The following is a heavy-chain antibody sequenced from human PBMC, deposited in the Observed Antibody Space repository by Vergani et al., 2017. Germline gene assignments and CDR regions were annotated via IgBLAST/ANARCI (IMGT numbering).Heavy chain of an antibody. V-gene: IGHV1-18*01. Sequence: QVQLVQSGAEVKKPGASVKVSCKASGYTFTSYGISWVRQAPGQGLEWMGWISAYNGNTNYAQKLQGRVTMTTDTSTSTAYMELRSLRSADTAVYYCARNKWYCSSTSCYTDDFDYWGQGTLVTVSS. D-gene: IGHD2-2*02. CDR3: ARNKWYCSSTSCYTDDFDY. CDR1: GYTFTSYG. CDR2: ISAYNGNT. J-gene: IGHJ4*02.